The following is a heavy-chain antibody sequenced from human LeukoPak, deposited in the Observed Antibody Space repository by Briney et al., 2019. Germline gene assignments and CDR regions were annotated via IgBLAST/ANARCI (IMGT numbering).Heavy chain of an antibody. CDR3: ARGPQFGYCSSTSCYHLYWYFDL. Sequence: SETLSLTCTVSGGSISSSFYYWGWIRQPPGKGLEWIGEINHSGSTNYNPSLKSRATISVDTSKNQFSLKLSSVTAADTAVYYCARGPQFGYCSSTSCYHLYWYFDLWGRGTLVTVSS. V-gene: IGHV4-39*07. J-gene: IGHJ2*01. CDR1: GGSISSSFYY. D-gene: IGHD2-2*01. CDR2: INHSGST.